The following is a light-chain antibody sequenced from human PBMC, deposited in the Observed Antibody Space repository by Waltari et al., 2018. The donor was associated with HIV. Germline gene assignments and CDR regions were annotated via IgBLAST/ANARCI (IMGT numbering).Light chain of an antibody. CDR1: NSDVGAYNN. J-gene: IGLJ2*01. Sequence: QSALTQPASVSGSPGQSITIPCTGTNSDVGAYNNVSWYQHHPGKAPKLLIYEVTNRPPGISNRFSGSKSGNTASMTISGLQPEDEADYYCSSYTITTAIVFGGGTKLTVL. CDR3: SSYTITTAIV. V-gene: IGLV2-14*01. CDR2: EVT.